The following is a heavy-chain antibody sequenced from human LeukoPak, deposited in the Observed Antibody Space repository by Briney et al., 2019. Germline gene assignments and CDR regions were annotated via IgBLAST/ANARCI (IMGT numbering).Heavy chain of an antibody. Sequence: SETLSPTCAVYGGSFSGYYWSWIRQPPGKGLEWIGEINHSGSTNYNPSLKSRVTISVDTSKNQFSLKLSSVTAADTAVYYCARVGPAYYDSSGQNHDYWGQGTLVTVSS. V-gene: IGHV4-34*01. D-gene: IGHD3-22*01. CDR3: ARVGPAYYDSSGQNHDY. CDR1: GGSFSGYY. J-gene: IGHJ4*02. CDR2: INHSGST.